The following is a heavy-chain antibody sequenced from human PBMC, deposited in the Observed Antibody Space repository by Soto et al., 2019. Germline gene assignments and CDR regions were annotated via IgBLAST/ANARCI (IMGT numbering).Heavy chain of an antibody. J-gene: IGHJ6*02. CDR1: GYSISSGYY. D-gene: IGHD3-3*01. CDR3: ARVARREGFWSGYSTYYYGMDV. CDR2: IYHSGST. V-gene: IGHV4-38-2*01. Sequence: KSSETLSLTCAVSGYSISSGYYWGWIRQPPGKGLEWIGSIYHSGSTYYNPSLKSRVTISVDTSKNQFSLKLSSVTAADTAVYYCARVARREGFWSGYSTYYYGMDVWGQGTTVTVSS.